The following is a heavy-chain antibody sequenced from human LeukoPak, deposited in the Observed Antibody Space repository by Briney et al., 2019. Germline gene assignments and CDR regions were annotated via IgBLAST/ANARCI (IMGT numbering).Heavy chain of an antibody. V-gene: IGHV3-15*01. CDR1: GFTFSNAW. Sequence: PGGSLRLSCAASGFTFSNAWMSGVRQAPGKGREWVGRIKSKTDGGTTDYAAPVKGRFTISRDHSKNTLYLQMNSLKTEDTAVYYCTTDPALYYYDRSGRYFDYWGQGTLVTVSS. J-gene: IGHJ4*02. D-gene: IGHD3-22*01. CDR2: IKSKTDGGTT. CDR3: TTDPALYYYDRSGRYFDY.